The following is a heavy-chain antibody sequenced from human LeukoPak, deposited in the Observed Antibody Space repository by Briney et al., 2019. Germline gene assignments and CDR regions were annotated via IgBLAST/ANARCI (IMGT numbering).Heavy chain of an antibody. Sequence: ASVKVSCKASGYTFTSYDTNWVRQATGQGLEWMGWMNPNSGNTGYAQKFQGRVTITRNTSISTAYMELSSLRSEDTAVYYCAREGRRYNWFDPWGQGTLVTVSS. CDR1: GYTFTSYD. V-gene: IGHV1-8*03. CDR3: AREGRRYNWFDP. D-gene: IGHD6-25*01. J-gene: IGHJ5*02. CDR2: MNPNSGNT.